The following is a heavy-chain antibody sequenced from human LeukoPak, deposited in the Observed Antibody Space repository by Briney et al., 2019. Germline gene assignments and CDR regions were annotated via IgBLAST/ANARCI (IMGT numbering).Heavy chain of an antibody. CDR1: GASFNTYY. D-gene: IGHD2-8*01. J-gene: IGHJ5*01. CDR3: ASGPVALPNGRLSFFFDF. Sequence: SETLSLTCAVYGASFNTYYWTWIRQSPDKGLWWIGEVKHDGDTNVNPSLRSPVVMSVDASKNQFSLKMTYLTAPDTAIYFCASGPVALPNGRLSFFFDFWGQGTLVTVSS. V-gene: IGHV4-34*01. CDR2: VKHDGDT.